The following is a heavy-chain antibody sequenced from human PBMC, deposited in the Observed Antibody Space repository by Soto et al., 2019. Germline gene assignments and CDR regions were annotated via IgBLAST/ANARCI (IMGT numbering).Heavy chain of an antibody. CDR3: AKDLRDIVVVVAATSYYFDY. CDR2: ISGSGGST. J-gene: IGHJ4*02. V-gene: IGHV3-23*01. D-gene: IGHD2-15*01. CDR1: GFTFSSYA. Sequence: GGSLRLSCAASGFTFSSYAMSWVRQAPGKGLEWVSAISGSGGSTYYADSVKGRFTISRDNSKNTLYLQMNSLRAEDTAVYYCAKDLRDIVVVVAATSYYFDYWGQGTLVTVSS.